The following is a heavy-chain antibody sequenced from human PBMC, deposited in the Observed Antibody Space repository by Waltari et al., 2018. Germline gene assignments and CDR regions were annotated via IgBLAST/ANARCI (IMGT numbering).Heavy chain of an antibody. CDR3: AGGYYESSGFSFYYFYHMDV. D-gene: IGHD3-22*01. Sequence: QVQLVQSGAEVKKPGSSVTVSCKASGGSFASYGISWVRQAPGQGREWMGGIIPTVGKTNEEKKFEGRGTINADKSTSTAYMHLTSLRSEDAAVYYCAGGYYESSGFSFYYFYHMDVWGKGTTVTVSS. CDR2: IIPTVGKT. J-gene: IGHJ6*03. V-gene: IGHV1-69*14. CDR1: GGSFASYG.